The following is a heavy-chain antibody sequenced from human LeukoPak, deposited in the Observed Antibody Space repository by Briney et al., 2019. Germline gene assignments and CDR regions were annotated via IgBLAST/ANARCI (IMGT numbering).Heavy chain of an antibody. Sequence: SGGSLRLPCAASGLIFDDYAMHWVRHTPGKGLEWVSGISWNGGGIVYADSVKGRFNISRDNAKNSLFLQMNSLTIEDTAIYYCVKVETISIFGVAPRYIDLWGRGTLVTVSS. CDR3: VKVETISIFGVAPRYIDL. V-gene: IGHV3-9*01. D-gene: IGHD3-3*02. CDR1: GLIFDDYA. CDR2: ISWNGGGI. J-gene: IGHJ2*01.